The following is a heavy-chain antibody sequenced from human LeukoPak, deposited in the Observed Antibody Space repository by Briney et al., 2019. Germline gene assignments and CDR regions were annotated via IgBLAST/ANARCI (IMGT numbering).Heavy chain of an antibody. CDR1: GYTFTNYY. CDR2: INPNCAGT. CDR3: ARGGTEASSGDY. J-gene: IGHJ4*02. Sequence: VASGKVSCKDSGYTFTNYYIHWVRQAPGRGLEWMGRINPNCAGTNYAQKFQGRVTMTRDTSISTAYMELSRLRSDDTALYYCARGGTEASSGDYWGQGALVTVSS. D-gene: IGHD3-16*01. V-gene: IGHV1-2*06.